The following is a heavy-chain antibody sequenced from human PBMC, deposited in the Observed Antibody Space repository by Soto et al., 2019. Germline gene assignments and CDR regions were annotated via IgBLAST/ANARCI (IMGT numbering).Heavy chain of an antibody. Sequence: GGSLRLSCAASGFTFSSYSMNWVRQAPGKGLEWVSSISSSSSYIYYADSVKGRFTISRDNAENSLYLQMNSLRAEDTAVYYCQYGSGSYRPYWGQGTLVTSPQ. D-gene: IGHD3-10*01. CDR2: ISSSSSYI. J-gene: IGHJ4*02. V-gene: IGHV3-21*01. CDR3: QYGSGSYRPY. CDR1: GFTFSSYS.